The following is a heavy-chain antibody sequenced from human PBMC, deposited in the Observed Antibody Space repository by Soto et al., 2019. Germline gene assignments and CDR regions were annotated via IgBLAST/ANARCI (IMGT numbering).Heavy chain of an antibody. Sequence: GGSLRLSCAASGFTFSSYAMHWVRQAPGKGLEWVAVISHDGSNKYYADSVKGRFTISRDNSKNTLYLQMNSLRAEDTAVYYCARDVAYYFDYWGQGTLVTVSS. CDR2: ISHDGSNK. CDR3: ARDVAYYFDY. CDR1: GFTFSSYA. V-gene: IGHV3-30-3*01. D-gene: IGHD2-21*01. J-gene: IGHJ4*02.